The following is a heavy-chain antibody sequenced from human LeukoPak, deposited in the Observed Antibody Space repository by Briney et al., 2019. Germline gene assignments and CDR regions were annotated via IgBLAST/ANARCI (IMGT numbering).Heavy chain of an antibody. Sequence: ASVKVSCKASGYTFTSYGISWVRQAPGQGLEWMGWISAYNGNTNYAQKLQGRVTMTTDTSTSTAYMELRSLRSDDTAVYYCARDSGDIVVVPENSFDYWGQGTLVTASS. CDR2: ISAYNGNT. D-gene: IGHD2-2*01. V-gene: IGHV1-18*04. CDR1: GYTFTSYG. CDR3: ARDSGDIVVVPENSFDY. J-gene: IGHJ4*02.